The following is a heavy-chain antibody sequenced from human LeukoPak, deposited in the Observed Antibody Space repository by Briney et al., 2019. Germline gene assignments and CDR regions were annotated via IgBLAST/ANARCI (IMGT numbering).Heavy chain of an antibody. CDR3: ARRIEGSGFD. J-gene: IGHJ4*02. CDR1: GGSISSGSYY. D-gene: IGHD3-10*01. Sequence: SETLSLTCTVSGGSISSGSYYWGWIRQPPGKELEWIGNILYGGSTYYNPSLKSRVTIPVDTSKNQFSLKLSSVTAADTAVYYCARRIEGSGFDWGQGTLVTVSS. CDR2: ILYGGST. V-gene: IGHV4-39*01.